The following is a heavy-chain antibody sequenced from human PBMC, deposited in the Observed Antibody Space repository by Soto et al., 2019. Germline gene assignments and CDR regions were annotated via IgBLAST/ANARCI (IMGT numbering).Heavy chain of an antibody. J-gene: IGHJ1*01. D-gene: IGHD2-15*01. CDR3: APMGGGSAAEYFQH. V-gene: IGHV3-23*01. CDR1: GFTFSSYA. CDR2: ISGSGGST. Sequence: PGGSLRLSCAASGFTFSSYAMSWVRQAPGKGLEWVSAISGSGGSTCYADSVKGRFTISRDNSKNTLYLQMNSLRAEDTAVYYCAPMGGGSAAEYFQHWGQGTLVTVSS.